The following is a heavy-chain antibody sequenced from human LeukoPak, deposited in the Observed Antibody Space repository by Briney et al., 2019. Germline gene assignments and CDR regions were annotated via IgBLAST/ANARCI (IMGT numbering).Heavy chain of an antibody. Sequence: PGGSLRLSCAASGFTFSSYAMSWVRLAPGKGLEWVSAISGSGGSTYYADSVKGRFTISRDNSKNTLYLQMNSLRAEDTAVYYCTKDPNALLWFGESPFFDPWGQGTLVTVSS. CDR3: TKDPNALLWFGESPFFDP. V-gene: IGHV3-23*01. J-gene: IGHJ5*02. CDR1: GFTFSSYA. CDR2: ISGSGGST. D-gene: IGHD3-10*01.